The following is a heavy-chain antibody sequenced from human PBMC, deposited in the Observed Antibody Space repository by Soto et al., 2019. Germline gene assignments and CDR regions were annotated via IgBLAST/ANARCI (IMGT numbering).Heavy chain of an antibody. V-gene: IGHV3-74*01. J-gene: IGHJ6*03. Sequence: EVQVVESGGGLVQPGGSLRLSCAASGFTFSRDWMHWVRQAPGQGLVWVSRIDGDGRRTNYADSVKGRVTISRDNAKNTLYLQMNSLRAEDTAVDYCARGALHNFYMDVWGKGTTVTVSS. CDR1: GFTFSRDW. CDR2: IDGDGRRT. CDR3: ARGALHNFYMDV.